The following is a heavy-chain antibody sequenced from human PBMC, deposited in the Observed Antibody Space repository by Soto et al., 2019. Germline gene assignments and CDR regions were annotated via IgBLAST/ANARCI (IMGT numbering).Heavy chain of an antibody. D-gene: IGHD2-15*01. V-gene: IGHV4-59*11. CDR3: GRADPDAAVFY. J-gene: IGHJ4*02. CDR1: GGSMSSHY. CDR2: ISYSGSS. Sequence: SETLSLTCTVSGGSMSSHYWTWLRQPPGKGLEWIGYISYSGSSYYNPSLKSRGTISADTSRNQYSLKLSSVIAAAAAGAYCGRADPDAAVFYWIQGTPGTSPQ.